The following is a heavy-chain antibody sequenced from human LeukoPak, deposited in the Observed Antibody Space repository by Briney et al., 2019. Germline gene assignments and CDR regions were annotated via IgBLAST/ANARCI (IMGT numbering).Heavy chain of an antibody. D-gene: IGHD6-13*01. J-gene: IGHJ6*03. CDR1: GFTFSGSA. Sequence: GGSLRLSCAASGFTFSGSAMHWVRQASGKGLEWVGRIRSKANSYATAYAASVKGRFTISRDDSKNTAYLQMNSLKTEDTAVYYCTRHEIAAAGKPNYYYYMDVWGKGTTVTVSS. CDR2: IRSKANSYAT. V-gene: IGHV3-73*01. CDR3: TRHEIAAAGKPNYYYYMDV.